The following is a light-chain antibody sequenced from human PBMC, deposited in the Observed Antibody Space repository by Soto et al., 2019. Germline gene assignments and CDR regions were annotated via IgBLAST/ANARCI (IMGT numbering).Light chain of an antibody. V-gene: IGKV3-15*01. Sequence: EIVLTQSPVTLSLSPGERGTLSCRASQSVRNNYLAWYQQRPGQAPRLLIYGASTRATGIPARFSGSGSWTEFTLTISSLQSEDFAVYSCQQYNNWPGTFGQGTKVDIK. CDR2: GAS. CDR1: QSVRNN. J-gene: IGKJ1*01. CDR3: QQYNNWPGT.